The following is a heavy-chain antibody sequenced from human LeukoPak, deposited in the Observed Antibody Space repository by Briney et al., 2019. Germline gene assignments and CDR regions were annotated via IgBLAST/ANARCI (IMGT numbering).Heavy chain of an antibody. CDR1: GGSFSGYY. CDR2: INHSGST. CDR3: ARITGTTSLFFDY. V-gene: IGHV4-34*01. D-gene: IGHD1-20*01. J-gene: IGHJ4*02. Sequence: PSETLSLTCAVYGGSFSGYYWSWIRQPPGKGLEWIGEINHSGSTNYNPSLKSRVTISVDTSKNQFSLKLSSVTAADTAVYYYARITGTTSLFFDYWGQGTLVTVSS.